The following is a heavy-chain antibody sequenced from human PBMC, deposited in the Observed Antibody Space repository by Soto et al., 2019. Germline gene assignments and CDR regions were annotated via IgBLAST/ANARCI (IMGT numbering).Heavy chain of an antibody. J-gene: IGHJ4*02. CDR1: GFTFSTYG. CDR3: ARAVGPFDY. CDR2: IWYDGSHK. D-gene: IGHD1-26*01. Sequence: QVQLVESGGGVVQPGRSLRLSCAASGFTFSTYGMHWVRQAPGMGLEWVAVIWYDGSHKDYADTVKGRFTISRDNFKNTLYRQMNSRGVEDTAVYYCARAVGPFDYWGQGTLVTVSS. V-gene: IGHV3-33*01.